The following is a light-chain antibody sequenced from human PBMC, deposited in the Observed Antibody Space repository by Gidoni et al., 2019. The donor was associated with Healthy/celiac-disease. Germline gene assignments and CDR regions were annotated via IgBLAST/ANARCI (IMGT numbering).Light chain of an antibody. CDR3: QQRSNWPHT. V-gene: IGKV3-11*01. CDR1: QRVSSY. J-gene: IGKJ2*01. Sequence: EIVFTQSPATLSLSPGERATLSCRASQRVSSYLAWYQQKPGQAPRLLIYDASNRATGIPARFSGSWSGTDFTLTISSLEPEDFAVYYCQQRSNWPHTFGQGTKREIK. CDR2: DAS.